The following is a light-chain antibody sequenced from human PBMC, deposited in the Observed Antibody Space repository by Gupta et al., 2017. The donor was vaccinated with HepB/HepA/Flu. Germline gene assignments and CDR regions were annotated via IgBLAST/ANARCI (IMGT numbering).Light chain of an antibody. CDR3: QQYGSSPLGS. J-gene: IGKJ2*04. CDR2: GAS. V-gene: IGKV3-20*01. Sequence: EIVLTQSRGTLSLSPGERATLSCRASQSVSSSYLAWYQQKTGQAPRLLIYGASSRATGIPDRFSGSGSGTDFTLTISRLDPEDFAVYYCQQYGSSPLGSFGQGTKLEIK. CDR1: QSVSSSY.